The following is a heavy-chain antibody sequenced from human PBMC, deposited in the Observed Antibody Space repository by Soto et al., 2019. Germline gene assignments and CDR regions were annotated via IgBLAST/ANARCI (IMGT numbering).Heavy chain of an antibody. V-gene: IGHV4-4*02. J-gene: IGHJ5*02. Sequence: PSETLSLTCAVSSGSISSSNWWSWVRQPPGKGLEWIGEIYHSGSTNYNPSLKSRVTISVDKSKNQFSLKLSSVTAADTAVYYCARTPKIWFGELLSNWFDPWGQGTLVTVSS. CDR2: IYHSGST. CDR1: SGSISSSNW. D-gene: IGHD3-10*01. CDR3: ARTPKIWFGELLSNWFDP.